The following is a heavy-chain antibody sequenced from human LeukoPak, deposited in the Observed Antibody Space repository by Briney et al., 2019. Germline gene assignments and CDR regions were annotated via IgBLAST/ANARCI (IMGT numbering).Heavy chain of an antibody. V-gene: IGHV3-7*01. D-gene: IGHD6-25*01. CDR1: GLSFSTYW. J-gene: IGHJ4*02. CDR3: ARDRGWRLLDY. CDR2: IGGDGERK. Sequence: GGSLRLSCSASGLSFSTYWMTWVRQAPGKGLEWLANIGGDGERKFYVDSVKGRFTISRDNAENTRYLQMNSLRVEDTAVYYCARDRGWRLLDYWGQGTLVTVSS.